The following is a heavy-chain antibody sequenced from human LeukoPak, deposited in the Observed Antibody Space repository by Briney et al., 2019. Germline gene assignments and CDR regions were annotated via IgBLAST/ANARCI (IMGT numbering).Heavy chain of an antibody. J-gene: IGHJ4*02. D-gene: IGHD6-13*01. CDR3: ARLQAGMAYFDY. V-gene: IGHV4-59*08. CDR2: IYYSGST. CDR1: GGSISSYY. Sequence: PSETLSLTCTVSGGSISSYYWSWIRQPPGKGLEWIGYIYYSGSTNYNPSLKSRVTISVDTSKNQFSLKLSSVTAADTAVYYCARLQAGMAYFDYWGQGTLVTVSS.